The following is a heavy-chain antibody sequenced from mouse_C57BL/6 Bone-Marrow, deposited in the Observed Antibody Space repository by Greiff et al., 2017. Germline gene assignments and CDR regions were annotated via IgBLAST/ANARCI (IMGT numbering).Heavy chain of an antibody. D-gene: IGHD4-1*01. CDR2: ISDGGRYT. J-gene: IGHJ4*01. Sequence: DVKLVESGGGLVKPGGSLKLSCAASGFTFSSYAMSWVRQTPEKRLEWVATISDGGRYTYYPDNVKGRFTISRDNAKNKLYLQMSHLKSEDTAMYYCAREGGLGAMDYRGQRTSVTVSS. CDR1: GFTFSSYA. V-gene: IGHV5-4*01. CDR3: AREGGLGAMDY.